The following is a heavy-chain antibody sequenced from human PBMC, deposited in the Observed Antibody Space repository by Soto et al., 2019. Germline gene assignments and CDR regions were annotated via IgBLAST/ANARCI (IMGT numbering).Heavy chain of an antibody. CDR2: VSGGGDTT. Sequence: GSLSLFCEGSGFTFINYAMNWVRQAPGKGLEWVSAVSGGGDTTFYADSVKGRFTISRDNSKNTVSLQINSLGVDDTAVYYCARKVPGSTSLPIYWYFYLWGRGTLVT. D-gene: IGHD3-10*01. V-gene: IGHV3-23*01. CDR1: GFTFINYA. CDR3: ARKVPGSTSLPIYWYFYL. J-gene: IGHJ2*01.